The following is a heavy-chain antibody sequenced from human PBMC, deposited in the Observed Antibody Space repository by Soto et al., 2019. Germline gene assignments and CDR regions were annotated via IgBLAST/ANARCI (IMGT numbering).Heavy chain of an antibody. V-gene: IGHV3-53*01. CDR1: GFSVNNNY. J-gene: IGHJ4*02. CDR2: IYTRGTT. Sequence: GGSLRLSYSASGFSVNNNYMTWVRQAPGRRPEWVAVIYTRGTTHYADFATGRFTFSRDNSKNTLYLQMDSLRPEDTAVYYCAKLWGYYFESWGPGTLVTVSS. CDR3: AKLWGYYFES. D-gene: IGHD2-21*01.